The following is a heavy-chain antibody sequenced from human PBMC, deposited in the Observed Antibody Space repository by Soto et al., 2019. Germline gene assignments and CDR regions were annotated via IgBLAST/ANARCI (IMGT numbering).Heavy chain of an antibody. V-gene: IGHV3-21*01. CDR3: ARCMGFDGSGYAFFDS. D-gene: IGHD3-10*01. J-gene: IGHJ4*02. Sequence: EVQLVESGGGLVKPGGSLRLSCAASGFTFNGHTISWVRQAPGKGLEWVSSVSSSSSYIYYADSVKGRFTVSRDNAEKSLYLQMNSLRAEDTAIYYCARCMGFDGSGYAFFDSWGQGTLVTVSS. CDR1: GFTFNGHT. CDR2: VSSSSSYI.